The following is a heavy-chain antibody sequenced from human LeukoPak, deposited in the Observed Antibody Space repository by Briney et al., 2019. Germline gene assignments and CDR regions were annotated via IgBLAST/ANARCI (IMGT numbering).Heavy chain of an antibody. J-gene: IGHJ5*02. Sequence: HTGGSLRLSCAASGFTFSNYWMAWVRQAPGKGPEWVANINLDGSQKYYADSVKGRFTISRDNSKNTLSLQVSSLRTEDTAVYYCAKDRYSYAFEYTDSWGQGTLVTVSS. D-gene: IGHD5-18*01. CDR3: AKDRYSYAFEYTDS. CDR2: INLDGSQK. V-gene: IGHV3-7*01. CDR1: GFTFSNYW.